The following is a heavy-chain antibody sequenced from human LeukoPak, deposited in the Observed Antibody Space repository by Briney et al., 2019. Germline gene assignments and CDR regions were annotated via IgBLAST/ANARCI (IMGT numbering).Heavy chain of an antibody. V-gene: IGHV3-15*01. Sequence: GRSLRLSCAASGFTFSKAWMSWVRQAPGKGLEYLGRVKSKSEGGTTDYAAPVKGRFSISRDDSKSTLYLQLNSLKIEDTAVYYCASGWQLIDFWGQGTLVTVSS. CDR1: GFTFSKAW. CDR2: VKSKSEGGTT. CDR3: ASGWQLIDF. J-gene: IGHJ4*02. D-gene: IGHD6-13*01.